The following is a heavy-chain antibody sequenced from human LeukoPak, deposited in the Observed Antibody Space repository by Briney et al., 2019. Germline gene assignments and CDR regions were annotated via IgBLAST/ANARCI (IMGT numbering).Heavy chain of an antibody. CDR1: GFTVISDY. D-gene: IGHD3-10*01. Sequence: HPGGSLRLSCVASGFTVISDYMSWVRQAPGKGLEWVSVIFNGGSTYYADSVKGRFTISTDNSKNMLSLQMNSLRAEDTAVYYCARGLFASGSYYYFFDYWPQGTLVTVSS. J-gene: IGHJ4*02. CDR3: ARGLFASGSYYYFFDY. V-gene: IGHV3-66*01. CDR2: IFNGGST.